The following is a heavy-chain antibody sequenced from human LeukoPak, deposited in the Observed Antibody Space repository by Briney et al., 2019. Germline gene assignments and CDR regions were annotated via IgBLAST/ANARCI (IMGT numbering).Heavy chain of an antibody. CDR3: ASRGGVAWFDP. V-gene: IGHV4-30-2*01. CDR1: GGSISSGGHY. D-gene: IGHD3-16*01. J-gene: IGHJ5*02. CDR2: IHHSGST. Sequence: PSQTLSLTCTVSGGSISSGGHYWSWIRQPPGKGLEWIGYIHHSGSTYYNPSLKSRVTISVDRSKNQFSLKLSSVTAADTAVYYCASRGGVAWFDPWGQGTLVTVSS.